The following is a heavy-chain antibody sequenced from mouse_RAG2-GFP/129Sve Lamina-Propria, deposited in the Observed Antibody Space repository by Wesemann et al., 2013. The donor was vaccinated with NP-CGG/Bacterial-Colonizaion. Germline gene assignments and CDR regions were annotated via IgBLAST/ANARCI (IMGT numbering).Heavy chain of an antibody. D-gene: IGHD4-1*01. CDR3: ARSGLGRRRYFDY. J-gene: IGHJ2*01. V-gene: IGHV1-81*01. CDR2: IYPRSGNT. Sequence: GLEWIGEIYPRSGNTYYNEKFKGKATLTADKSSSTAYMELRSLTSEDSAVYFCARSGLGRRRYFDYWGQGTTLTVSS.